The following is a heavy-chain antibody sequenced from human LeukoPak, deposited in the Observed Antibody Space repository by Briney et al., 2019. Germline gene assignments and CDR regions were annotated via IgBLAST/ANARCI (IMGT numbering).Heavy chain of an antibody. D-gene: IGHD1-26*01. CDR3: ARRQGGSYDY. J-gene: IGHJ4*02. Sequence: GGSLRLSCAASGFTFSSYAMHWVRQAPGKGLEDGSAISSNGGSTYYANSVKGRFTISTDNSKNTLYLQMGSLRAEDMAVYYCARRQGGSYDYWGQGTLVTVSS. CDR2: ISSNGGST. CDR1: GFTFSSYA. V-gene: IGHV3-64*01.